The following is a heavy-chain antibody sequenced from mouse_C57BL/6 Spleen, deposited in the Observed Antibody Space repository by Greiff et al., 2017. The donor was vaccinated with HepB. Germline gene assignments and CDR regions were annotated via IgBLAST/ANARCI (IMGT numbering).Heavy chain of an antibody. CDR2: INPSSGYT. CDR1: GYTFTSYT. CDR3: AREEGLCPFV. D-gene: IGHD2-4*01. Sequence: VKLMESGAELARPGASVKMSCKASGYTFTSYTMHWVKQRPGQGLEWIGYINPSSGYTKYNQKFKDKATLTADKSSSTAYMQLSSLTSEDSAVYYCAREEGLCPFVWGTGTTVTVSS. V-gene: IGHV1-4*01. J-gene: IGHJ1*03.